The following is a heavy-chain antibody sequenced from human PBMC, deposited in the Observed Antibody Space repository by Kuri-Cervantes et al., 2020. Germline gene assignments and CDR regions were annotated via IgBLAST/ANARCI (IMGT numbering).Heavy chain of an antibody. CDR2: INSGGTTI. Sequence: GGSLRLSCAASGFTFDDYAMTWIRQAPGKGLEYIAHINSGGTTISYTDSVRGRFTVSRDSAKDSLYLQMNNLKAEDTALYYCAGRGVTTSGAIITERGDFYGLDVWGQGTAVTVSS. D-gene: IGHD3-3*01. CDR1: GFTFDDYA. J-gene: IGHJ6*02. CDR3: AGRGVTTSGAIITERGDFYGLDV. V-gene: IGHV3-11*01.